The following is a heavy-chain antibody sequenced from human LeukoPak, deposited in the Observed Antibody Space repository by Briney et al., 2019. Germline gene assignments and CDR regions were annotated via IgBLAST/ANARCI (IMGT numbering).Heavy chain of an antibody. Sequence: QTGGSLRLSCAASGFSFSSYAMSWVRQAPGEGLEWVSSISGSGASTYYADSVKGRFTISIDNSKNTLYLQMNSLRAEDTAIYSCAKGGGITLVRGVTVDYWGQGTLVTVSS. V-gene: IGHV3-23*01. CDR2: ISGSGAST. CDR1: GFSFSSYA. D-gene: IGHD3-10*01. CDR3: AKGGGITLVRGVTVDY. J-gene: IGHJ4*02.